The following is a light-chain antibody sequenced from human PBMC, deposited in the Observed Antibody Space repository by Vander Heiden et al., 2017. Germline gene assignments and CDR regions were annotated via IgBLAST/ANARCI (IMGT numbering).Light chain of an antibody. CDR1: NMGRKR. J-gene: IGLJ2*01. V-gene: IGLV3-21*02. CDR3: QVWDSSSDRVV. Sequence: SYVLTQLPSVPVAPGPPAPFTCGGKNMGRKRVHWYQQEPGQAPVLVVYDDSDRPSGIPERFSGSNSGNTATLTISRVEAGDEADYYCQVWDSSSDRVVFGGGTKLTVL. CDR2: DDS.